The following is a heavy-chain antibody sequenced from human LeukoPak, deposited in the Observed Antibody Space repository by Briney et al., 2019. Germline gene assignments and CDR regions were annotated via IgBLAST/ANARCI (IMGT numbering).Heavy chain of an antibody. CDR1: GGSFSDSY. D-gene: IGHD3-10*01. Sequence: SETLSLTCAVYGGSFSDSYWSWIRQPPGKGLEWIGEINHSGSTNYNPSLKSRVTMSVDTSKNQFSLKLNSVTPEDTAVYYCAREVGLWFGELARSNWFDPWGQGTLVTVSS. CDR2: INHSGST. CDR3: AREVGLWFGELARSNWFDP. J-gene: IGHJ5*02. V-gene: IGHV4-34*01.